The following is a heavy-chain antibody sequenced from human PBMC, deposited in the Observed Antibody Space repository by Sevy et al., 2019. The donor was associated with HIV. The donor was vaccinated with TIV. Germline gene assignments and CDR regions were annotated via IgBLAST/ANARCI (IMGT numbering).Heavy chain of an antibody. V-gene: IGHV3-7*02. CDR1: AINIRDYW. CDR3: VRAIQLAASY. J-gene: IGHJ4*02. CDR2: INPDGSKI. Sequence: GGSLRLSCEASAINIRDYWMNWVRQAPGKGLEWVANINPDGSKIYYADSVKGRFTISRDYAKNSVFLQMTSLRAEYTAVYYCVRAIQLAASYWGQGMLVTVSS. D-gene: IGHD2-15*01.